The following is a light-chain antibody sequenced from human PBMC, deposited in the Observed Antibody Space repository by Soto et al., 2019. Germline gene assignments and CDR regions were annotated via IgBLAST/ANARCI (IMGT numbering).Light chain of an antibody. CDR3: SSYTGSSTWG. CDR2: EVT. CDR1: NSDVGGYNY. V-gene: IGLV2-14*01. Sequence: QSVLTQPASVSGSPGQSITLSCTGTNSDVGGYNYVSWYQQYPGKAPKVMIYEVTSRPSGVSNRFSGSKSGNTASLTISGLQAEDEADYYCSSYTGSSTWGFGGGTKVAVL. J-gene: IGLJ3*02.